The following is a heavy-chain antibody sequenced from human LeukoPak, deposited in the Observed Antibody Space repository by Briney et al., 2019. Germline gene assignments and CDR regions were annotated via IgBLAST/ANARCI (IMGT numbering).Heavy chain of an antibody. CDR2: ISSGTGFT. V-gene: IGHV3-21*01. D-gene: IGHD3-3*01. CDR1: GFIFRSYN. J-gene: IGHJ3*02. CDR3: ARDWREVRRFGSDVFDI. Sequence: PGGSLRLSCAASGFIFRSYNMNWVRQAPGKGLEWVSSISSGTGFTFHADSVKGRFTISRDDAKNSLHLQMNSLRAEDTAVYYCARDWREVRRFGSDVFDIWGQGTMVTVS.